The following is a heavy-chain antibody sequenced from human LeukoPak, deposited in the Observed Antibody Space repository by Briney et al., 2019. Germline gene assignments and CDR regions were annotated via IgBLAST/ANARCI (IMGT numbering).Heavy chain of an antibody. CDR2: IYYSGST. V-gene: IGHV4-31*03. Sequence: TSETLSLTCTVSGGSISSGGYYWSWIRQHPGKGLEWIGYIYYSGSTYYNPSLKSRVTISEDTSKNQFSLKLSSVTAADTAVYYCARVVVVVAATGEPDWFDPWGQGTLVTVSS. CDR1: GGSISSGGYY. CDR3: ARVVVVVAATGEPDWFDP. J-gene: IGHJ5*02. D-gene: IGHD2-15*01.